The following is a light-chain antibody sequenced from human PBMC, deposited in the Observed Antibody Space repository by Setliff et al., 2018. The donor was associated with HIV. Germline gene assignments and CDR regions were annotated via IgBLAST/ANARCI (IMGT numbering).Light chain of an antibody. Sequence: QSVLTQPPSASGTPGQRVTISCSGSSSNIGTNTVNWYQQLPGTAPKLLIYSSVKRPSGVPDRFSGSKSGTSASLAISGPQSEDEADYYCAAWFDSLTGYVFGTGTKVTVL. J-gene: IGLJ1*01. V-gene: IGLV1-44*01. CDR2: SSV. CDR1: SSNIGTNT. CDR3: AAWFDSLTGYV.